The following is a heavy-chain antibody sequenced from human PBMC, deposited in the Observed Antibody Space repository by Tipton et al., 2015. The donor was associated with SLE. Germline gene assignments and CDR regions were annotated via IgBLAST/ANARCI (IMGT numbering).Heavy chain of an antibody. CDR3: ARGVTIFGVVIIVGVYFDY. D-gene: IGHD3-3*01. J-gene: IGHJ4*02. V-gene: IGHV4-34*01. CDR1: GGSFSGDY. CDR2: INPSGST. Sequence: TLSLTCAVYGGSFSGDYWSWIRQPPGKGLEWIGEINPSGSTNYNPSLKSRVTISVDTSKNQFSLKLSSVTAADTAVYYCARGVTIFGVVIIVGVYFDYWGQGTLVTVSS.